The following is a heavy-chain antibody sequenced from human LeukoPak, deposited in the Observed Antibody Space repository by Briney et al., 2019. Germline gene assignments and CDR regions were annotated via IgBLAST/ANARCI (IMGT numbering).Heavy chain of an antibody. Sequence: PSETLSLTCTVSGASISTYYWSWIRQSPGKGLEWIGYLYYRGSPNYNPSLKSRVTISVDTSKNHFSLTLSSVTAADTAVYYCAKLQPNSGEWAFGIWGQGRMVTVSS. CDR1: GASISTYY. CDR3: AKLQPNSGEWAFGI. D-gene: IGHD1-1*01. V-gene: IGHV4-59*01. CDR2: LYYRGSP. J-gene: IGHJ3*02.